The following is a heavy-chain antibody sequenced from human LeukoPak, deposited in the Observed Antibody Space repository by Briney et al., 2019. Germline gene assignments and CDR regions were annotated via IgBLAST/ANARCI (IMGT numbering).Heavy chain of an antibody. J-gene: IGHJ4*02. CDR2: IFTSEST. Sequence: PSETLSLTCTVSGVSISSYFWSWIRQPAGKGLEWIGRIFTSESTNYNPSLKSRVTMSVDTSKNQFSLKLRSVTAADTAVYYCARDSARWELPQYYFDYWGQGTLVTVSS. D-gene: IGHD1-26*01. CDR3: ARDSARWELPQYYFDY. V-gene: IGHV4-4*07. CDR1: GVSISSYF.